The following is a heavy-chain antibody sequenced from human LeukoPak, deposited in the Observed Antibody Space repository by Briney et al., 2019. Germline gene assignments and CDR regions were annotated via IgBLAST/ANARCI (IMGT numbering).Heavy chain of an antibody. CDR3: ARDRALRFLEWLFDY. D-gene: IGHD3-3*01. Sequence: GASVKVSCKASGYTFTSYYMHRVRRAPGQGLEWMGIINPSGGSTSYAQKFQGRVTMTRDMSTSTVYMELSSLRSEDTAVYYCARDRALRFLEWLFDYWGQGTLVTVSS. CDR2: INPSGGST. CDR1: GYTFTSYY. J-gene: IGHJ4*02. V-gene: IGHV1-46*01.